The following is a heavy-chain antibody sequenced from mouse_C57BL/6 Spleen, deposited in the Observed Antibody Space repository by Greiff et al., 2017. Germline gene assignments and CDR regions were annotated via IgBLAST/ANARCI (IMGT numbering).Heavy chain of an antibody. V-gene: IGHV1-7*01. J-gene: IGHJ3*01. CDR2: INPSSGYT. Sequence: VQLQQSGAELAKPGASVKLSCKASGYTFTSYWMHWVKQRPGQGLEWIGYINPSSGYTKYNQKFKDKATLTAYKSSNTAYMQLSSLTSEDSAVDCCARGGFAYWGQGTLVTVSA. CDR1: GYTFTSYW. CDR3: ARGGFAY. D-gene: IGHD1-1*02.